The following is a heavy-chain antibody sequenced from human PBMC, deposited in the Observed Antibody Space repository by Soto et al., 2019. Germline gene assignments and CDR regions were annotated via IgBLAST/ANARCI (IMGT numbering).Heavy chain of an antibody. V-gene: IGHV3-21*01. D-gene: IGHD5-12*01. CDR2: ISTGSSYI. CDR3: ARDRDGYNSNWFDP. CDR1: GFTLSTHN. J-gene: IGHJ5*02. Sequence: GSLRLSCAASGFTLSTHNMNWVRQAPGRGLEWVPSISTGSSYIYYADSVKGRFTISRDNAQNSLYLQMNSLTVEDTAVYYCARDRDGYNSNWFDPWGRGTLVTVSS.